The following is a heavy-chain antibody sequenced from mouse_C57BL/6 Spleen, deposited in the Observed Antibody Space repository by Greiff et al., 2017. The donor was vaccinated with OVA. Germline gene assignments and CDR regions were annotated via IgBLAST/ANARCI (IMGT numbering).Heavy chain of an antibody. V-gene: IGHV3-6*01. CDR1: GYSITSGYY. Sequence: QSGPGLVKPSQSLSLTCSVTGYSITSGYYWNWIRQFPGNKLEWMGYISYDGSNNYNPSLKNRISITRDTSKNQFFLKLNSVTTEDTATYYCAREYYPYYFDYWGQGTTLTVSS. J-gene: IGHJ2*01. CDR2: ISYDGSN. D-gene: IGHD1-1*01. CDR3: AREYYPYYFDY.